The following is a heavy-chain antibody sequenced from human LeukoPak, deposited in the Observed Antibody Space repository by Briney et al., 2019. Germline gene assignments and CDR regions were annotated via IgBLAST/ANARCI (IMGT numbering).Heavy chain of an antibody. V-gene: IGHV4-38-2*02. CDR2: VYHSGST. Sequence: SETLSPTCTVSGYSISSGYYWGWIRQPPGKGLEWIGSVYHSGSTYYNPSLKSRVTISVDTSKNQFSLNLSSVTAADTAVYYCAREGAYCSSTSCYAFDIWGQGTMVTVSS. J-gene: IGHJ3*02. CDR3: AREGAYCSSTSCYAFDI. CDR1: GYSISSGYY. D-gene: IGHD2-2*01.